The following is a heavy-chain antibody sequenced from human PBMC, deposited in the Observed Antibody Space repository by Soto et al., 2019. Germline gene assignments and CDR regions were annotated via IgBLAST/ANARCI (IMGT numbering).Heavy chain of an antibody. CDR1: GFTFSSYA. Sequence: TGGSLRLSCAASGFTFSSYAMSWVRQAPGKGLEWVSAISGSGGSTYYADSVKGRFTISRDNSKNTLYLQMNSLRAEDTAVYYCAKVVNLYYYDSSGYFDYWGQGTLVTVSS. CDR2: ISGSGGST. D-gene: IGHD3-22*01. J-gene: IGHJ4*02. CDR3: AKVVNLYYYDSSGYFDY. V-gene: IGHV3-23*01.